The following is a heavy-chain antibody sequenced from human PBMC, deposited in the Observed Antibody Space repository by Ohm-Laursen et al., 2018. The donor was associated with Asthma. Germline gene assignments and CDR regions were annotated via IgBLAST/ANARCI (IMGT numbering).Heavy chain of an antibody. V-gene: IGHV1-2*06. CDR1: GYTFTGYY. J-gene: IGHJ6*02. Sequence: ASVKVSCKASGYTFTGYYMNWVRQAPGQGLEWMGRISPNSGGTNYAQKFQGRVTMTRDTSISTAYMELSRLRSDDTAVYYCASFSDSDKNYYYGMDVWGQGTTVTVSS. D-gene: IGHD2-21*01. CDR2: ISPNSGGT. CDR3: ASFSDSDKNYYYGMDV.